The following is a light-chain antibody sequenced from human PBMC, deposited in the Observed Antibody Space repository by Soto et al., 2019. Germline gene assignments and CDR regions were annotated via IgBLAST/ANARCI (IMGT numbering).Light chain of an antibody. V-gene: IGKV3-15*01. CDR2: DAS. CDR1: ESVSRN. Sequence: VMRFSPGTLSVAAGEKTTVFAVSSESVSRNLAWYQKKPGQAPRLLIYDASTRATGIPDRFSGGGSGTEFTLTIRSLQSEDFVVYYCQQYNSWPPINCGQGTRREIK. J-gene: IGKJ5*01. CDR3: QQYNSWPPIN.